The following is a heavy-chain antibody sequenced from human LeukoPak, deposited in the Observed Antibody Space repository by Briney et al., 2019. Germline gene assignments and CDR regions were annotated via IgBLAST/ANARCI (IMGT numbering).Heavy chain of an antibody. CDR3: AKSRYDFWSGYYPFDP. V-gene: IGHV3-23*01. Sequence: PGASLRLSCEASGFTFSSYAMSWVRQAPGKGLEWVSAISGSGGSTDYADSVKGRFIISRDNCKNTLYLQMNSLRAEDTAVYYCAKSRYDFWSGYYPFDPWGQGTLVTVSS. CDR1: GFTFSSYA. D-gene: IGHD3-3*01. CDR2: ISGSGGST. J-gene: IGHJ5*02.